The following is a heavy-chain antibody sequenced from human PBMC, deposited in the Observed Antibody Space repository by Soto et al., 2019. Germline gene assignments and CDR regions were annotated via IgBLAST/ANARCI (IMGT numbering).Heavy chain of an antibody. CDR1: GGSFSGYY. Sequence: PXASLSLTCAVYGGSFSGYYCSWIRQPPGKGLEWIGELNDSGSTNYNASLKSRVSISVDTSKNQFSLKLSSVPAADTAVYYCARGRGGVQPWGQGTLVTVSS. J-gene: IGHJ1*01. V-gene: IGHV4-34*01. D-gene: IGHD3-10*01. CDR2: LNDSGST. CDR3: ARGRGGVQP.